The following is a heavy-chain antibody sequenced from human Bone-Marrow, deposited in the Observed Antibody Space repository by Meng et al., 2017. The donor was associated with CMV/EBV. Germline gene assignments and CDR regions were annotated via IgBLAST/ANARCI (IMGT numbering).Heavy chain of an antibody. CDR2: IKQDGSEK. J-gene: IGHJ4*02. Sequence: GESLKISCAASGFTFSSYWMSWVRQAPGKGLEWVANIKQDGSEKYYVDSVKGRFTISRDNAKNSLYLQMNSLRAEDTAVYYCASSIAAHPVLFDYWGQGTLVPVSS. CDR3: ASSIAAHPVLFDY. V-gene: IGHV3-7*01. CDR1: GFTFSSYW. D-gene: IGHD6-6*01.